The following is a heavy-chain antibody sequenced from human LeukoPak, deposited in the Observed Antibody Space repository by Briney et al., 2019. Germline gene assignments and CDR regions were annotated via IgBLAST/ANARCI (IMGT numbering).Heavy chain of an antibody. V-gene: IGHV5-51*01. Sequence: PGESLKISCKGSGYSFTSYWIGWVRQMPGKGLEWMGIIYPGDSDTRYSPSFQGQVTISADKSISTAYLQWSSLKASDTAMYYWARQPSSVIVVVPAAKEDAFDIRGQGTMVTVSS. CDR3: ARQPSSVIVVVPAAKEDAFDI. CDR1: GYSFTSYW. D-gene: IGHD2-2*01. CDR2: IYPGDSDT. J-gene: IGHJ3*02.